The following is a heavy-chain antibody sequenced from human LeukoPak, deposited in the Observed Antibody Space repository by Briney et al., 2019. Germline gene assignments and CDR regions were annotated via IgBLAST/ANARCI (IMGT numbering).Heavy chain of an antibody. CDR2: IRYDGSNK. V-gene: IGHV3-30*02. D-gene: IGHD6-19*01. CDR3: MTSSSARGGFDS. J-gene: IGHJ4*02. Sequence: GGSLRLSCAASGFTFSSYNMNWVRQAPGKGLEWVAFIRYDGSNKYYADSVKGRFTISRDNSKNTLYLQMSSLRAEDTAIYYCMTSSSARGGFDSWGLGTLVTVSS. CDR1: GFTFSSYN.